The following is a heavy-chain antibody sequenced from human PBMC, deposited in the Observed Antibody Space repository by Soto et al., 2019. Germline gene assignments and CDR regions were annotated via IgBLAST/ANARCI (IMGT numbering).Heavy chain of an antibody. D-gene: IGHD6-6*01. CDR1: GGSISSGDYY. V-gene: IGHV4-30-4*01. J-gene: IGHJ4*02. Sequence: QVQLQESGPGLVKPSQTLSLTCTVSGGSISSGDYYWSWLRQPPGKGLEWIGYIYYSGSTYYNPSLKGRVTISVDTSKNQFSLKLSSVTAADTAVYYCAREATIAARLDSWGQGTLVTVSS. CDR3: AREATIAARLDS. CDR2: IYYSGST.